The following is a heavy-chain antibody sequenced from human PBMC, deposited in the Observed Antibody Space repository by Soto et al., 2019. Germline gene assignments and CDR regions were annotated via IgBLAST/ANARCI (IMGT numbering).Heavy chain of an antibody. J-gene: IGHJ1*01. V-gene: IGHV1-18*01. CDR3: ARDFSEEYFQH. CDR1: GYTFTIYC. Sequence: ASVKVSCKASGYTFTIYCISWVRQAPGQGLEWMGWISAYNGNTNYAQKLQGRVTMTTDTSTSTAYMELRSLRSDDTAVYYCARDFSEEYFQHWGQGTLVTVSS. CDR2: ISAYNGNT. D-gene: IGHD1-26*01.